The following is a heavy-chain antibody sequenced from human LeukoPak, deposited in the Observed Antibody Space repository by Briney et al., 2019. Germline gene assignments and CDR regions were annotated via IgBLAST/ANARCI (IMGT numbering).Heavy chain of an antibody. V-gene: IGHV1-2*02. CDR1: GYTFTGYY. CDR3: ARDPLGYCSSTSCYGGWFDP. D-gene: IGHD2-2*03. J-gene: IGHJ5*02. Sequence: ASVKVSCKASGYTFTGYYMHWVRQAPGQGLEWMGWINPNSGGTNYAQKFQGRVTMTRDTSISTAYMELSRLRSDDTAVYYCARDPLGYCSSTSCYGGWFDPWGQGTLVTVSS. CDR2: INPNSGGT.